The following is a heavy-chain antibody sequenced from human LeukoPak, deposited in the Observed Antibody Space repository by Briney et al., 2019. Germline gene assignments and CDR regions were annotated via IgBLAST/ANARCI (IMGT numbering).Heavy chain of an antibody. V-gene: IGHV4-61*02. CDR3: ARLRVGYSGNYIDC. CDR1: GDSISRGSYS. CDR2: IYMTGNT. J-gene: IGHJ4*02. Sequence: SETLSLTCNVSGDSISRGSYSWNWIRRPAGKGLEWIGRIYMTGNTKDNPSLMNRVTISVDTSKNQFSLKLSSVTAADTAVYYCARLRVGYSGNYIDCWGPGTLVTVSS. D-gene: IGHD5-12*01.